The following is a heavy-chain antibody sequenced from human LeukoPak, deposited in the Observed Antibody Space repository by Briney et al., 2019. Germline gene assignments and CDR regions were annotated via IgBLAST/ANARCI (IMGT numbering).Heavy chain of an antibody. D-gene: IGHD3-16*01. J-gene: IGHJ4*02. CDR2: IYSSGST. CDR1: GASITSFH. V-gene: IGHV4-4*07. Sequence: SETLSLTCTVSGASITSFHWTWIRQPAGKGLEWIGLIYSSGSTIYNPSLKSRVTISVDTSKNQFSLKLSSVTAADTAVYYCARLYVWGSYSYFDYWGQGTLVTVSS. CDR3: ARLYVWGSYSYFDY.